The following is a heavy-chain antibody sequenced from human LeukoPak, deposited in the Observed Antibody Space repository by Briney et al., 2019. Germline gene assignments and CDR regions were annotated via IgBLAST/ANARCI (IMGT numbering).Heavy chain of an antibody. Sequence: ASVKVSCKASGYTFSSYDINWVRQAAGQGLEWMGWMNPSSGHTNYAQKFQGRVTMTTDTSTSTAYMELRSLRSDDTAVYYCARDYYYGSLFGFDPWGQGTLVTVSS. CDR3: ARDYYYGSLFGFDP. CDR2: MNPSSGHT. CDR1: GYTFSSYD. V-gene: IGHV1-18*01. D-gene: IGHD3-10*01. J-gene: IGHJ5*02.